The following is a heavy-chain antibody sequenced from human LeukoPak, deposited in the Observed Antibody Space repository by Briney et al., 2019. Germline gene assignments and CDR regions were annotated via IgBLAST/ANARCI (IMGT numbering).Heavy chain of an antibody. CDR3: ARTKGYCSGGSCYSSWFDP. CDR1: GGSFSSYD. J-gene: IGHJ5*02. V-gene: IGHV4-4*07. D-gene: IGHD2-15*01. CDR2: IYTSGST. Sequence: PSETLSLTCTVSGGSFSSYDWSWIRQPAGKGLEWIGRIYTSGSTNYNPSLKSRVTMSVDTSKNQFSLKLSSVPAADTAVYYCARTKGYCSGGSCYSSWFDPWGQGTLVTVSS.